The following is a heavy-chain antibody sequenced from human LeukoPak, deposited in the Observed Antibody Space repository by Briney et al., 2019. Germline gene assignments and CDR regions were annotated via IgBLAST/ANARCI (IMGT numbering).Heavy chain of an antibody. CDR3: AKDFCSGGTSYSGLAS. V-gene: IGHV3-23*01. D-gene: IGHD2-15*01. J-gene: IGHJ5*02. CDR1: GFTFNNYA. CDR2: ISGSGGTT. Sequence: GESLRLSCAASGFTFNNYAMSWVRQAPGKGLEWVSTISGSGGTTYYADSVKGRFTISRDNSQNTLYLQMHSLRAEDTAVYYCAKDFCSGGTSYSGLASWGQGTLVTVSS.